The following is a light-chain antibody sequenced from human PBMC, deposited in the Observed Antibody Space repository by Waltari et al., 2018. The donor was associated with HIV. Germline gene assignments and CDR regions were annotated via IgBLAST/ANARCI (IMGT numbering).Light chain of an antibody. CDR2: WAS. J-gene: IGKJ2*01. V-gene: IGKV4-1*01. CDR3: QQYYSTPRT. CDR1: QSLLYRSNNKND. Sequence: DIVMTQSPDSLTVSLGARATINCRSSQSLLYRSNNKNDLAGYQQKPGQPPKLLFYWASTRESGVVNRFSGSESGTNFTLTISDLQADDVALYYCQQYYSTPRTFGQGTRLEI.